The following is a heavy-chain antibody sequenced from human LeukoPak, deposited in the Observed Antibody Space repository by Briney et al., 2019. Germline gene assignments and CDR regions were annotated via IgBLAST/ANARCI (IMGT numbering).Heavy chain of an antibody. CDR1: GGSISSYY. CDR2: IYYSGST. J-gene: IGHJ4*02. D-gene: IGHD3-22*01. Sequence: PSETLSLTSTVSGGSISSYYWSWIRQPPGKGLEWIGYIYYSGSTNYNTSLKSRVTISVDTSKNQFSLKLSSVTAADTAVYYCARSPDNYYDSSAYDFDYWGQGTLVTVSS. V-gene: IGHV4-59*01. CDR3: ARSPDNYYDSSAYDFDY.